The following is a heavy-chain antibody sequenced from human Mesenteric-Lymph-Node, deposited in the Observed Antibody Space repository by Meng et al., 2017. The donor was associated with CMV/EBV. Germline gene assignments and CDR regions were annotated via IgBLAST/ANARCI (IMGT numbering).Heavy chain of an antibody. V-gene: IGHV4-59*01. CDR1: GDSITRYY. CDR2: RYFREIP. D-gene: IGHD2/OR15-2a*01. CDR3: ATTLYPIPFLNYFDP. J-gene: IGHJ5*02. Sequence: SETLSLTCTVSGDSITRYYVSWIRQPPGKGLEWIGYRYFREIPYYSPSLRSRVTISSDTTKNQFSLRLTSLTAADTAVYFCATTLYPIPFLNYFDPWGQGTLVTVSS.